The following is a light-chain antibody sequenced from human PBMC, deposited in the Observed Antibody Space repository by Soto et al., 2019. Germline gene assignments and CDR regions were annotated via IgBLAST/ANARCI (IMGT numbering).Light chain of an antibody. Sequence: IQFTQSPSTLSASVGAMAVSTCRASASIRSWWALYQHKAGKAPNIPIYDVSSVARGFRAWLSGSDSGTEFTLPISSLQPDDVATYYCQKYNTYPWTFGQGNKVDI. V-gene: IGKV1-5*01. J-gene: IGKJ1*01. CDR1: ASIRSW. CDR2: DVS. CDR3: QKYNTYPWT.